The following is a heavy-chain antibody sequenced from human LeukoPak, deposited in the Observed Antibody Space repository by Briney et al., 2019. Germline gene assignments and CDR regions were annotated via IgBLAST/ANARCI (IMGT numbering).Heavy chain of an antibody. Sequence: GASVKVSCKASGYTFTSYAMHWVRQAPGQRLEWMGWINAGNGNTKYSQKFQGRVTITRDTSASTAYMELSSLRSEDTAVYYCARANYYGSGTPPPEFDYWAREPWSPSPQ. V-gene: IGHV1-3*01. CDR2: INAGNGNT. D-gene: IGHD3-10*01. CDR1: GYTFTSYA. J-gene: IGHJ4*02. CDR3: ARANYYGSGTPPPEFDY.